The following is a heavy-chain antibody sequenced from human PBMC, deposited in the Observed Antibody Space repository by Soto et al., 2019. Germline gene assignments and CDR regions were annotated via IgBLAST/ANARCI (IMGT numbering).Heavy chain of an antibody. CDR2: ISRSSGST. Sequence: GGSLRLSCAASGFTFSSYFMTWVRQAPGKGLEWVSSISRSSGSTYYADSVRGRFTISRDNSKNTLYLQMNSLRAEDTAVYYCARGSFYYYMDVWAKGTTVTVSS. CDR1: GFTFSSYF. CDR3: ARGSFYYYMDV. J-gene: IGHJ6*03. V-gene: IGHV3-23*01.